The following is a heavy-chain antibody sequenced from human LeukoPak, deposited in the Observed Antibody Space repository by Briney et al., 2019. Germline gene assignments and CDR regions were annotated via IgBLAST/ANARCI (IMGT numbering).Heavy chain of an antibody. CDR1: GYIVSSYG. D-gene: IGHD6-13*01. Sequence: SSEKLSCTSAGYIVSSYGISWMRQAPGPGHEGMGWMGVYNGNTNYAQTPQGRVTMTSDTSTSTVYKELRRLRSDETAGSYCARDTGYISSCYDYWGQGNLVTVSS. CDR3: ARDTGYISSCYDY. J-gene: IGHJ4*02. V-gene: IGHV1-18*04. CDR2: MGVYNGNT.